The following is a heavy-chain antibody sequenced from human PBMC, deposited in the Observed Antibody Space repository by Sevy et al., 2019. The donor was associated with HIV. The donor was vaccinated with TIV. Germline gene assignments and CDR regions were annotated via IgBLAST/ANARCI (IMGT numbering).Heavy chain of an antibody. CDR2: ISSDGNNK. V-gene: IGHV3-30*18. D-gene: IGHD3-22*01. Sequence: GGSLRLSCAASGFTFSDYHMSWIRQAPGKGLEWVAIISSDGNNKFYADSVKGLFTISRDNSKNTLYLQMNSLRAEDTAIYYCAKPLYFYDGNGYYLDYWGQGTLVTVSS. CDR3: AKPLYFYDGNGYYLDY. CDR1: GFTFSDYH. J-gene: IGHJ4*02.